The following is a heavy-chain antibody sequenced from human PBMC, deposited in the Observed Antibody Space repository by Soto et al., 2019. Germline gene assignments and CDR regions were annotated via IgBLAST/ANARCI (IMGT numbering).Heavy chain of an antibody. V-gene: IGHV4-4*02. CDR1: GVSISTSHW. CDR3: ARDVGFYYDDSPAGNFDF. Sequence: PSETLSLTCTVSGVSISTSHWWSWVRQPPGQGLDWIGEIHHSGSTNFNPSLKSRVTISVDKSKSQFSLKLTSVTAADTAVYLCARDVGFYYDDSPAGNFDFWGQGTLVTVSS. J-gene: IGHJ4*02. D-gene: IGHD3-22*01. CDR2: IHHSGST.